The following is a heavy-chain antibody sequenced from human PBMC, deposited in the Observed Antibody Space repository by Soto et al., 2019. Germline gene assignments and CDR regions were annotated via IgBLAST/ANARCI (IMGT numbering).Heavy chain of an antibody. Sequence: SLRLSCAGSGFTFSDYYMSWIRQAPGQGLEWVSYMSSSGVTVFYADSVKGRFTISRDNAKNSLYLQMYSLRAEDSAVYYCARSTISAAGADYYGLDVWGQGTTVTVSS. J-gene: IGHJ6*02. CDR1: GFTFSDYY. CDR3: ARSTISAAGADYYGLDV. V-gene: IGHV3-11*01. D-gene: IGHD6-13*01. CDR2: MSSSGVTV.